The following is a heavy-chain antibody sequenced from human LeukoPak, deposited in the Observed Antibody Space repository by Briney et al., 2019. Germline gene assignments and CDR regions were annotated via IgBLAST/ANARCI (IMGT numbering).Heavy chain of an antibody. Sequence: GGSLRLSCAASGFTFSSYGISWVRQAPGQGLEWMAWIDASNGNTKYAQILQGRVTMTTDTSTSTAYMELRSLRSGDTAVYYCARDRYSTGGYYYGMDVWGQGTTVTVSS. D-gene: IGHD2-8*02. V-gene: IGHV1-18*01. J-gene: IGHJ6*02. CDR2: IDASNGNT. CDR3: ARDRYSTGGYYYGMDV. CDR1: GFTFSSYG.